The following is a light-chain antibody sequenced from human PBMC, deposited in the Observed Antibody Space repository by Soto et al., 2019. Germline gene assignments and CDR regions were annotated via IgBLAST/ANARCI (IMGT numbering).Light chain of an antibody. CDR3: QQSYSSPPT. J-gene: IGKJ1*01. CDR1: QDIATY. CDR2: DAS. V-gene: IGKV1-39*01. Sequence: DIQMTQSPSTLSASVGNRVTITCQASQDIATYLNWYQQKPGKAPNLLNYDASSLQSGVPSRLSGSRSGPVFTLTISSLQAEDFATYYCQQSYSSPPTFGQGTKVDIK.